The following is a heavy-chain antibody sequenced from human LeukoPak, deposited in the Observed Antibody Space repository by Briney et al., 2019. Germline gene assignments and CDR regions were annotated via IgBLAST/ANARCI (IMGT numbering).Heavy chain of an antibody. J-gene: IGHJ3*02. CDR1: GFTFRSYW. CDR3: ARDSSPLRGIDAFDM. V-gene: IGHV3-7*05. D-gene: IGHD3-10*01. CDR2: INQDGSEK. Sequence: GGSLRLSCPASGFTFRSYWMAWVRQAPGKGLEWVANINQDGSEKFYVDSVKGRFTISRDNAKNSLYPQMNSLRAEDTAVYYCARDSSPLRGIDAFDMWGQGTMVTVSS.